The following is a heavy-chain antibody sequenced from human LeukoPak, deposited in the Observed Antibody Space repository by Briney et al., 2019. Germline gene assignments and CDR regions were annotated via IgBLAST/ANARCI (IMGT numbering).Heavy chain of an antibody. V-gene: IGHV4-39*01. J-gene: IGHJ5*02. Sequence: SETLSLTCTVSGGSISSRSYYWGWIRQSPGKGLEWIGSIYFSGRTSYNPSLMSRITISVDTANNQFSLKLTSVTAADTAIYYCARQMPTSTPGITMGFDPWGQGTLVTVSS. CDR2: IYFSGRT. CDR3: ARQMPTSTPGITMGFDP. D-gene: IGHD3-10*01. CDR1: GGSISSRSYY.